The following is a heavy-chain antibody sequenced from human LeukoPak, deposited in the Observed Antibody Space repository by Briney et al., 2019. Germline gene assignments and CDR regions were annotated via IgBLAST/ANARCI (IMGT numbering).Heavy chain of an antibody. Sequence: GGSLRLSCAASGFTFSSYAMHWVRRAPGKGLEWVAVISYDGPNKNYADSVKGRFTISRDNAKNSLYLQMNSLRAEDTAVYYCAELGITMIGGVWGQGTLVTVSS. V-gene: IGHV3-30*04. D-gene: IGHD3-10*02. CDR1: GFTFSSYA. J-gene: IGHJ4*02. CDR3: AELGITMIGGV. CDR2: ISYDGPNK.